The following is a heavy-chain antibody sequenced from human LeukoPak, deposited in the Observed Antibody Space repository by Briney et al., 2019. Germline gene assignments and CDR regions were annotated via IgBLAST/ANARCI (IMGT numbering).Heavy chain of an antibody. CDR2: IYYSGYT. D-gene: IGHD3-22*01. J-gene: IGHJ4*02. CDR1: GGSISSYY. Sequence: SETLSLTCTVSGGSISSYYWSWIRQPPGKGLKWIGNIYYSGYTTYSPSLRSRVTISVDTSKNQFSLRLRSVTAADTAVYYCARVTGYMIEDYFDYWGQGTLVTVSS. CDR3: ARVTGYMIEDYFDY. V-gene: IGHV4-59*01.